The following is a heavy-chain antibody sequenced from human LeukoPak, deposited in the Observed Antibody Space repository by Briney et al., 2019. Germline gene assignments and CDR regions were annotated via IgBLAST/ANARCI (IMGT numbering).Heavy chain of an antibody. Sequence: GGSLRLSCAASGFIYSDYNMTWVRQAPGKGLEWVSYISSSSGYTNYADSVKGRFTISRDNAKNSLYLQMNSLRAEDSAVYSCAMCDRGRHGVTVVYWRQGTPVTVSS. CDR3: AMCDRGRHGVTVVY. CDR1: GFIYSDYN. D-gene: IGHD4-23*01. J-gene: IGHJ4*02. V-gene: IGHV3-11*06. CDR2: ISSSSGYT.